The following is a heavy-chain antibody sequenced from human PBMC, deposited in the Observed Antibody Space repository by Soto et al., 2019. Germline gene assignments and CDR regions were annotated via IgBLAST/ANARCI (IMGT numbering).Heavy chain of an antibody. CDR2: ISGSGGST. D-gene: IGHD6-19*01. J-gene: IGHJ5*02. CDR3: AKETAVAGTSGWFDP. CDR1: GFTFSTYA. V-gene: IGHV3-23*01. Sequence: EVQLLESGGGLVQPGGSLRLSCAASGFTFSTYAMRWVRQAPGKGLEWVSGISGSGGSTYYADSVKGRFTISRDNSKNTLYVQMNSLRAEDTAVYYCAKETAVAGTSGWFDPWGQGTLVTVSS.